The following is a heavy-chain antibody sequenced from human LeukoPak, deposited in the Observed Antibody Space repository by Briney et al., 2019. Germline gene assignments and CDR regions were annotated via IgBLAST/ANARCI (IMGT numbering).Heavy chain of an antibody. CDR3: AKDIDFWSGYFDY. CDR1: GFSLRTYG. V-gene: IGHV3-23*01. Sequence: PGGSLRLSCAASGFSLRTYGMSWVRQAPGKGLEWVSTISFSDETTYYTDSVKGRFTISRDNSKNTLYLQMNSLRAEDTAVYYCAKDIDFWSGYFDYWGQGTLVTVSS. CDR2: ISFSDETT. D-gene: IGHD3-3*01. J-gene: IGHJ4*02.